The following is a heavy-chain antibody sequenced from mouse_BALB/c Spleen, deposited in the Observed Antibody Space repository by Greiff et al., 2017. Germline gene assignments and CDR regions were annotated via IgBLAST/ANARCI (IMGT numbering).Heavy chain of an antibody. CDR3: AITTWFAY. J-gene: IGHJ3*01. CDR2: ISTYYGDA. CDR1: GYTFTDYA. Sequence: VQRVESGAELVRPGVSVKISCKGSGYTFTDYAMHWVKQSHAKSLEWIGVISTYYGDASYNQKFKGKATMTVDKSSSTAYMELARLTSEDSAICYCAITTWFAYWGQGTLVTVSA. V-gene: IGHV1S137*01. D-gene: IGHD2-12*01.